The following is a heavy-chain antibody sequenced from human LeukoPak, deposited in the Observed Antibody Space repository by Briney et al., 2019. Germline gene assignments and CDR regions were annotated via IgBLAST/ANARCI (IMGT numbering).Heavy chain of an antibody. D-gene: IGHD3-3*01. CDR1: GFSLSSYA. CDR3: AKILLGVVIIPPSPFDS. J-gene: IGHJ4*01. Sequence: PGGSLRLSCVASGFSLSSYAMSWVRQAPGKGLEWVSAISASGGSTYYVDSVKGPLTIPRDNSKNTLYLQMNSLRAEDTAVYYCAKILLGVVIIPPSPFDSWGQGTLVTVSS. CDR2: ISASGGST. V-gene: IGHV3-23*01.